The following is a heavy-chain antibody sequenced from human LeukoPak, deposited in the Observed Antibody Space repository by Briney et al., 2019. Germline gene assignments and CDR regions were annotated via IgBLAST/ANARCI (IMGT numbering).Heavy chain of an antibody. CDR2: ISSSGSTI. CDR3: ARDSGLYYFDY. J-gene: IGHJ4*02. CDR1: GFTFSSYE. D-gene: IGHD1-26*01. V-gene: IGHV3-48*03. Sequence: PGGSLRLSCAASGFTFSSYEMNWVRQAPGKGLEWVSHISSSGSTIYYADSVKGRFTISRDNAKNSLYLQMNSLRAEDTAVYYCARDSGLYYFDYWGQGTLVTVSS.